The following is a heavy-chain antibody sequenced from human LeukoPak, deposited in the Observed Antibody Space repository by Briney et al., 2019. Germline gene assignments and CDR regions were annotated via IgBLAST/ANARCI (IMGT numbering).Heavy chain of an antibody. CDR3: ARVISGRDSLYDYYYYMDV. CDR2: IYSNGRT. J-gene: IGHJ6*03. V-gene: IGHV3-53*01. Sequence: GGSLTLSCAASGFTFSDYWMHWVRQAPGKGLEWVSVIYSNGRTSYAASVKGRFTISTDISKKTLYLQMNSLRAKDKAVYYCARVISGRDSLYDYYYYMDVWGKGTTVTISS. D-gene: IGHD2/OR15-2a*01. CDR1: GFTFSDYW.